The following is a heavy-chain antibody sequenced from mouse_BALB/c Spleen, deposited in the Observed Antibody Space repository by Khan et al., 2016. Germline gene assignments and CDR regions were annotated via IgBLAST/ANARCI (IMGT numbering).Heavy chain of an antibody. CDR2: IHYSGST. J-gene: IGHJ2*01. CDR3: ATSTAGDWYYCDY. D-gene: IGHD3-1*01. Sequence: EVQLQESGPDLVKPSQSLSLTCTVTGYSIPSHYSWHWIRHFPGNKLEWMGYIHYSGSTNYNPSLKSRISITRDTSKNQFFLQLNSVTTEDTATYYCATSTAGDWYYCDYWGQGTTLTVSS. V-gene: IGHV3-1*02. CDR1: GYSIPSHYS.